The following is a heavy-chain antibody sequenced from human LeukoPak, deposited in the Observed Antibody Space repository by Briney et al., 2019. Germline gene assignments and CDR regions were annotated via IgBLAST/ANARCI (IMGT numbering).Heavy chain of an antibody. D-gene: IGHD3-3*01. CDR2: MNPNSGNT. V-gene: IGHV1-8*03. Sequence: VASVKVSCKASGYTFTSYDINWVRQATGQGLEWMGWMNPNSGNTGCAQKFQGRVTITRNTSISTAYMELSSLRSEDTAVYYCARGSYYDFWSGSGYYYYYMDVWGKGTTVTVSS. J-gene: IGHJ6*03. CDR3: ARGSYYDFWSGSGYYYYYMDV. CDR1: GYTFTSYD.